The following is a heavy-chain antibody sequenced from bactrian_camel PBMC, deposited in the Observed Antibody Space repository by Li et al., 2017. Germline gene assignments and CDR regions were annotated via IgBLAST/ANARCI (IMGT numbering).Heavy chain of an antibody. J-gene: IGHJ4*01. CDR2: IYSADGST. CDR3: AARGAGVCYDLRFNY. D-gene: IGHD6*01. V-gene: IGHV3S63*01. CDR1: GGIGRYVF. Sequence: HVQLVEYGGGSVQAGGSLSLSCAASGGIGRYVFMAWFRQYPGKEREGVASIYSADGSTNYADSVKGRFTISKDDAKNTLYLQMNNLKPEDTAMYYCAARGAGVCYDLRFNYWGQGTQVTVS.